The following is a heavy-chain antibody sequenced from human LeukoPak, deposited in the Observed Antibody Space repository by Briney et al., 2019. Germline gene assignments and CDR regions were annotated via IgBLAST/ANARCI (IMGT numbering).Heavy chain of an antibody. Sequence: GGSLRLSCAASGFTFDDYGMSWVRQAPGKGLEWVSGINWNGGSTGYADSVKGRFTISRDNSKNSPDLQMNSLRAEDTALYYCARGGNYDFWSGYWVLDYWGQGTLVTVSS. D-gene: IGHD3-3*01. CDR3: ARGGNYDFWSGYWVLDY. V-gene: IGHV3-20*04. CDR1: GFTFDDYG. J-gene: IGHJ4*02. CDR2: INWNGGST.